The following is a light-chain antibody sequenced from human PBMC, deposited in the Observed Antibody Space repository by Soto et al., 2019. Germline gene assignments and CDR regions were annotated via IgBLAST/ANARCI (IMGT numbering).Light chain of an antibody. CDR3: CSYAGSTTVV. J-gene: IGLJ2*01. Sequence: QSALTQPASVSGSPGQSISISCTGTSSDVGSYNLVSWYQQHPGKAPKLMIYEASKRPSGVSSRFSGSKSGNTASLTISGLQAEDEADYYCCSYAGSTTVVFGAGTKVTVL. CDR1: SSDVGSYNL. CDR2: EAS. V-gene: IGLV2-23*01.